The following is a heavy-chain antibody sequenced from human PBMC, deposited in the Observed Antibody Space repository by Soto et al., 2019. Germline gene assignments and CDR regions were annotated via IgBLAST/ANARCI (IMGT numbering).Heavy chain of an antibody. J-gene: IGHJ4*02. V-gene: IGHV4-39*01. Sequence: SETLSLTCTVSGGSISSSSYYWGWIRQPPGKGLEWIGSIYYSGSTYYNPSLKSRVTISVDTSKNQFSLKLSSVTAADTAVYYCARLPRGAAAEPYFDYWGQGTLVTVS. CDR2: IYYSGST. CDR1: GGSISSSSYY. D-gene: IGHD6-13*01. CDR3: ARLPRGAAAEPYFDY.